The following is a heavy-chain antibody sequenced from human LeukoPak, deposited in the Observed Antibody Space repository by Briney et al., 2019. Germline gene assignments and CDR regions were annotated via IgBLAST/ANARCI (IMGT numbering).Heavy chain of an antibody. CDR3: ARETSGYYLDY. J-gene: IGHJ4*02. CDR1: GFTFSSYA. V-gene: IGHV3-23*01. CDR2: ISGSGGGT. Sequence: GGSLRLSCAASGFTFSSYAMSWVRQAPEKGLEWVSTISGSGGGTYYADSVKGRFTISRDNSKDTLYLQMNSLRAEDTAVYYCARETSGYYLDYWGQGTLVTVSS. D-gene: IGHD3-22*01.